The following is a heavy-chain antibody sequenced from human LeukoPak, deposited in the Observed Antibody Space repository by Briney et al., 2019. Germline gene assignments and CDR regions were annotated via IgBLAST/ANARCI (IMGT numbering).Heavy chain of an antibody. D-gene: IGHD2-21*02. CDR1: GFTFSSYS. Sequence: GGSLRLSCAASGFTFSSYSMNWVRQAPGKGLEWVSSISSSSSYIYYADSVKGRFTISRDNSKNTLYLQMNSLRAEDTAVYYCARGAEPLLSFNWFDPWGQGTLVTVSS. J-gene: IGHJ5*02. CDR3: ARGAEPLLSFNWFDP. CDR2: ISSSSSYI. V-gene: IGHV3-21*01.